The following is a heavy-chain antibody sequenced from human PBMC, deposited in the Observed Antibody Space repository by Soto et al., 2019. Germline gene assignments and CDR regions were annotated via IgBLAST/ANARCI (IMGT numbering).Heavy chain of an antibody. Sequence: PGGSLRLSCAASGFTFSSYSMNWVRQAPGKGLEWVSSISSSSSYIYYADSVKGRFTISRDNAKNSLYLQMNSLRDEDTAVYYCARETHYYDSSGYYLYYFDYWGQGTLVTVSS. V-gene: IGHV3-21*01. CDR3: ARETHYYDSSGYYLYYFDY. D-gene: IGHD3-22*01. CDR1: GFTFSSYS. J-gene: IGHJ4*02. CDR2: ISSSSSYI.